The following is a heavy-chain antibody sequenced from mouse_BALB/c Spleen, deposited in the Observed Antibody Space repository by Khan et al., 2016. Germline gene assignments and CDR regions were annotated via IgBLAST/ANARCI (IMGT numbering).Heavy chain of an antibody. CDR2: INPSTGYT. CDR1: GYTFTSYW. CDR3: ARKVLWYFEV. D-gene: IGHD2-14*01. J-gene: IGHJ1*01. V-gene: IGHV1-7*01. Sequence: QVQLQQPGAELAKPGASVKMSCKASGYTFTSYWMHWVKQRPGQGLEWIGYINPSTGYTEYNQKFKDKATLTADKSSSTAYMQLSSLTSEDSAVYYCARKVLWYFEVWGAGTTVTGSS.